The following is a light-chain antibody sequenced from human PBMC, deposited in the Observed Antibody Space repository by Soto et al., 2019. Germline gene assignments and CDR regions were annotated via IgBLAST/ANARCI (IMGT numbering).Light chain of an antibody. CDR3: QQYGSSPPRT. J-gene: IGKJ1*01. CDR2: GAS. V-gene: IGKV3-20*01. Sequence: ENLVAPSPGTPSFSSGERATPSCPASQGVSSSYLAWYQQKPGQAPRLLIYGASSRATGIPDRFSGSGSGTDFTLTISRLEPEDFAVYYCQQYGSSPPRTFGQGTKVDIK. CDR1: QGVSSSY.